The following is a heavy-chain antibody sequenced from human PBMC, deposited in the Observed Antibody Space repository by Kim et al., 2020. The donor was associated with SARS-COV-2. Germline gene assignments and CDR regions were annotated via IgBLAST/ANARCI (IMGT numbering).Heavy chain of an antibody. CDR1: GFTVSSNY. CDR3: AVPLYSSSWYSSYYGMDV. Sequence: GGSLRLSCAASGFTVSSNYMSWVRQAPGKGLEWVSVIYSGGSTYYADSVKGRFTISRDNSKNTLYLQMNSLRAEDTAVYYCAVPLYSSSWYSSYYGMDVWGQGTTVTVSS. D-gene: IGHD6-13*01. V-gene: IGHV3-53*01. CDR2: IYSGGST. J-gene: IGHJ6*02.